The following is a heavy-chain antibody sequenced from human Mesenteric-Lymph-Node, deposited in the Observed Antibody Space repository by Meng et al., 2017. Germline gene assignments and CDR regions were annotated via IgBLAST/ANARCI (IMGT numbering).Heavy chain of an antibody. Sequence: SETLSLTCTVSGGSISSYYWSWIRQPPGKGLEWIGYIYYSGSTNYNPSLKSRVTISVDTSKNQFSLKLSSVTAADTAVYYCARGDYDILTGPTGYFDYWGQGTLVTVSS. CDR3: ARGDYDILTGPTGYFDY. CDR2: IYYSGST. D-gene: IGHD3-9*01. V-gene: IGHV4-59*01. J-gene: IGHJ4*02. CDR1: GGSISSYY.